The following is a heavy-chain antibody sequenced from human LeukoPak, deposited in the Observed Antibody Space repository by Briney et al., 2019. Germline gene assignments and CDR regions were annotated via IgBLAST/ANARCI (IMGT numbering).Heavy chain of an antibody. CDR2: IKQDRSEK. D-gene: IGHD3-16*02. V-gene: IGHV3-7*01. J-gene: IGHJ4*02. Sequence: PGGSLRLSCAASGFTFSSYWMRWVRQAPGKGLEWVANIKQDRSEKYYVDSVKGRFTISRDNAKNSLYLQMNSLRAEDTAVYYCARVKAYNDYVWGSYRTSWVFDYWGQGTLVTVSS. CDR1: GFTFSSYW. CDR3: ARVKAYNDYVWGSYRTSWVFDY.